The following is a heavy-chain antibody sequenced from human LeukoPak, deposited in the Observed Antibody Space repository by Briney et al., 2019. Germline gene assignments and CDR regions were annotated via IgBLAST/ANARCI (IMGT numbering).Heavy chain of an antibody. V-gene: IGHV5-51*01. CDR3: ARAIRGYQPLLPFDY. J-gene: IGHJ4*02. CDR1: GYSFTSYW. CDR2: IYPGDSDT. Sequence: GESLKISCKGSGYSFTSYWIGWVRQMPGKGLEWMGIIYPGDSDTRYSPSFQGQVTVSADKSISTAYLQWSSLKASDTAMYCCARAIRGYQPLLPFDYWGQGTLVTVSS. D-gene: IGHD2-2*01.